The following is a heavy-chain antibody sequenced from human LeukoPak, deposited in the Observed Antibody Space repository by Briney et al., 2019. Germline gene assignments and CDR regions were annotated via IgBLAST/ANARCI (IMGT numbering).Heavy chain of an antibody. J-gene: IGHJ5*02. CDR3: ARVTYYYGSGSYYKLDP. Sequence: PGGSLRLSCAASGFIFSSYWMHWVRQAPGKGLVWVSRINSDGSSTSYADSVKGRFTISRDNAKNTLYLQMNSLRAEDTAVYYCARVTYYYGSGSYYKLDPWGQGTLVTVSS. V-gene: IGHV3-74*01. D-gene: IGHD3-10*01. CDR1: GFIFSSYW. CDR2: INSDGSST.